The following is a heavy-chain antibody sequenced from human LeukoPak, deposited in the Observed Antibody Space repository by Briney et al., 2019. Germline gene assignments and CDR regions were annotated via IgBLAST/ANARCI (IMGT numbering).Heavy chain of an antibody. J-gene: IGHJ3*02. CDR3: ARRIYDSSGYYYYAFDI. Sequence: GASVKVSCKASGYTFTSYAMNWVRQAPGQGLEWRGWINTNTGNPTYAQGFTGRFVFSLDTSVSTAYLQISSLKAEDTAVYYCARRIYDSSGYYYYAFDIWGQGTMVTVSS. V-gene: IGHV7-4-1*02. CDR1: GYTFTSYA. D-gene: IGHD3-22*01. CDR2: INTNTGNP.